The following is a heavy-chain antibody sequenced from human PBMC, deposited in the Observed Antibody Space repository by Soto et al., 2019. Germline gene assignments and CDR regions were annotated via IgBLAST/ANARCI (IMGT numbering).Heavy chain of an antibody. J-gene: IGHJ5*02. Sequence: SETLSLTCAVSGYSISSGYYLGLIRHPPGKGLEWIGSIYHSGSTYYNPSLKSRVTISVDTSKNQFSLKLSSVTAADTAVYYCARGYYDFWSGYSWFDPWGQGTLVTVSS. CDR3: ARGYYDFWSGYSWFDP. CDR1: GYSISSGYY. D-gene: IGHD3-3*01. CDR2: IYHSGST. V-gene: IGHV4-38-2*01.